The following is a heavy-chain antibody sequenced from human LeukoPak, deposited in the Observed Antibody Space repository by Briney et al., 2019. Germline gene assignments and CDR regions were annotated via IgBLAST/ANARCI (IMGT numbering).Heavy chain of an antibody. CDR1: GFTFRNYA. Sequence: GESLRLSCAASGFTFRNYAMSWVRQAPGKGLEWVSAIGGRGDSTYYADSVKGRFTISRDNSKNMLYLQMNSLRAEDTAVYYCAKAGHIGWDYFDYWGQGTLVTVSS. J-gene: IGHJ4*02. CDR2: IGGRGDST. D-gene: IGHD3-16*01. CDR3: AKAGHIGWDYFDY. V-gene: IGHV3-23*01.